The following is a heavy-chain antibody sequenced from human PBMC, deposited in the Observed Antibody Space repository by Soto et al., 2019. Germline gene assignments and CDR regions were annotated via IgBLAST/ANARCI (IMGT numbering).Heavy chain of an antibody. CDR3: ARGRAYGVDAFDI. CDR2: IIPIFGTA. D-gene: IGHD4-17*01. Sequence: GASVKVSCKASGGTFSSYAISWVRQAPGQGLEWMGGIIPIFGTANYAQKFQGRVTITADESTSTAYMELSSLRSEDTAVYYCARGRAYGVDAFDIWGQGTMVTVSS. CDR1: GGTFSSYA. J-gene: IGHJ3*02. V-gene: IGHV1-69*13.